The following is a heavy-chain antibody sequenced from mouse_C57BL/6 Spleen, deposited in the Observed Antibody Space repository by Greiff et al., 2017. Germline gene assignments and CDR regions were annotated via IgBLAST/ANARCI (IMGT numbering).Heavy chain of an antibody. V-gene: IGHV1-52*01. J-gene: IGHJ2*01. D-gene: IGHD1-1*01. CDR3: ASEVNTVVADD. CDR2: IDPSDSET. CDR1: GYTFTGYW. Sequence: VQLQQPGAELVRPGSSVKLSCKASGYTFTGYWMHWVKQRPKQGLEWIGKIDPSDSETHYNQKFKDKATLTVDKSSSTAYMQLSSLTSEDSAVYCCASEVNTVVADDWGKGTTLTVSS.